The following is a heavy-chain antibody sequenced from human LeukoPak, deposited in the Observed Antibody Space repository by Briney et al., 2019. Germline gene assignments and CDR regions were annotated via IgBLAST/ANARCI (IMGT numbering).Heavy chain of an antibody. J-gene: IGHJ4*02. V-gene: IGHV3-23*01. CDR1: GFTFSSYA. CDR2: ISGSGGST. Sequence: GGSLRLSCAAPGFTFSSYAMSWVRQAPGKGLEWVSAISGSGGSTYYADSVKGRFTITRDNSKNTLYLQMNSLRAEDTAVYYCAKVLVVGATGGDFDYWGQGTLVTVSS. D-gene: IGHD1-26*01. CDR3: AKVLVVGATGGDFDY.